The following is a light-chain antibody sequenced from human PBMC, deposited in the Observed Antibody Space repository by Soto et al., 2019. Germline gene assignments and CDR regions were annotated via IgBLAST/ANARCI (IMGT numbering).Light chain of an antibody. CDR1: MRDVGAYNL. CDR2: EVR. Sequence: QSALTQPASVSGSPGQSITISCAGTMRDVGAYNLVSWYQQHPGSATQLIIYEVRNRPSGISFRFSGSKSGNTASLTISGRQDEDEADYYCSSYTSKSSLIFGGGTKLTVL. V-gene: IGLV2-14*01. CDR3: SSYTSKSSLI. J-gene: IGLJ2*01.